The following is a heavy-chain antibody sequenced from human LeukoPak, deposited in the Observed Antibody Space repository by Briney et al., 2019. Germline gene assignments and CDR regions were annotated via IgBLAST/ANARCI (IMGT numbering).Heavy chain of an antibody. CDR2: MNPNSGNT. V-gene: IGHV1-8*01. D-gene: IGHD6-6*01. CDR1: GYTFTSYD. CDR3: ARGELEAWYFDL. Sequence: ASVKVSCKASGYTFTSYDINWVRQATGQGLEWMGWMNPNSGNTGYAQKFQGRVTMTRNTSISTAYMELSSLRSEDTAVYYCARGELEAWYFDLWGRGTLVTVSS. J-gene: IGHJ2*01.